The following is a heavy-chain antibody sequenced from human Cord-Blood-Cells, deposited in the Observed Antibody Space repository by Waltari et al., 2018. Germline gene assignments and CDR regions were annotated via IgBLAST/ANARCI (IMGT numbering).Heavy chain of an antibody. D-gene: IGHD3-10*01. J-gene: IGHJ6*02. CDR1: GFTFSRYG. Sequence: QVQLVESGGGVVQPGRSLRLSCAASGFTFSRYGMHWVRQAPGKGLEWVAVISYDGSNKNYADSVKGRFTISRDNSKNTLYLQMNSLRAEDTAVYYCAKKLDGSGSYYNYYYYGMDVWGQGTTVTVSS. CDR2: ISYDGSNK. CDR3: AKKLDGSGSYYNYYYYGMDV. V-gene: IGHV3-30*18.